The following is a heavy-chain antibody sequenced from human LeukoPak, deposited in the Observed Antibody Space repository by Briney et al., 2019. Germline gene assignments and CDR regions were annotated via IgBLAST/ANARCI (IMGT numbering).Heavy chain of an antibody. V-gene: IGHV4-39*01. CDR2: IYYSGNT. D-gene: IGHD3-9*01. CDR1: GGSISSSSYY. CDR3: VRRRAAGYDYWYFDL. J-gene: IGHJ2*01. Sequence: SETLSLTCTVSGGSISSSSYYWGWIRQPPGKGLEWIGSIYYSGNTCYNPSLKSRVTISVDTSKNQFSLKLSSVTAADTAVYYCVRRRAAGYDYWYFDLWGRGTLVTVSS.